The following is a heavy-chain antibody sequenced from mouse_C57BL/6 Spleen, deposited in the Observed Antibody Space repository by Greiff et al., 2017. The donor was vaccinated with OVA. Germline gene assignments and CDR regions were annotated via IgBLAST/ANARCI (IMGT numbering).Heavy chain of an antibody. CDR2: IDPENGDT. Sequence: VQLQQSGAELVRPGASVKLSCTASGFNIKDDYMHWVKQRPEQGLEWIGWIDPENGDTEYASKFQGKAPITADTSSNTAYLQLSSLTSEDTAVYYCTLATNYCDYWGQGTTLTVSS. V-gene: IGHV14-4*01. J-gene: IGHJ2*01. CDR3: TLATNYCDY. D-gene: IGHD1-1*01. CDR1: GFNIKDDY.